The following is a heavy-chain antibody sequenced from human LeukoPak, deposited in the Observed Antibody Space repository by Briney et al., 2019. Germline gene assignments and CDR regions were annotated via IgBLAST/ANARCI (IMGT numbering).Heavy chain of an antibody. Sequence: PSETLSLTCTVSGGSISSYYWSWIRQPPGKGLEWIGEINHSGSTNYNPSLKSRVTISVDTSKNQFSLKLSSVTAADTAVYYCARLGRGSSWYMLGWFDPWGQGTLVTVSS. J-gene: IGHJ5*02. CDR2: INHSGST. V-gene: IGHV4-34*01. D-gene: IGHD6-13*01. CDR3: ARLGRGSSWYMLGWFDP. CDR1: GGSISSYY.